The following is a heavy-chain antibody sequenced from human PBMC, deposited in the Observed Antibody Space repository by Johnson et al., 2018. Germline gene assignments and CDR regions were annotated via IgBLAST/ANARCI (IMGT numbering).Heavy chain of an antibody. D-gene: IGHD6-19*01. Sequence: QVQLVESGAEVKKPGSSVKVSCKASGGTFSSYAISWVRQAPGQGLEWMGGIIPIFGTANYAQKFQGRVTITADESTSTAYMELSSLRSEDTAVYYCASDPKDPAVAGVNYLFYYMDGWGKGATVTVSS. CDR1: GGTFSSYA. J-gene: IGHJ6*03. CDR2: IIPIFGTA. V-gene: IGHV1-69*01. CDR3: ASDPKDPAVAGVNYLFYYMDG.